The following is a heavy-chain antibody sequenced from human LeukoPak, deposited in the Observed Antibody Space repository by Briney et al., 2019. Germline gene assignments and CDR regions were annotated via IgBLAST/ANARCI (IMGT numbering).Heavy chain of an antibody. V-gene: IGHV3-33*01. CDR3: ARGVPPDI. CDR2: IWYDGSNE. Sequence: GGSLRLSCAAPGFIFRNYGMYWVRQAPGKGLEWVAVIWYDGSNEYYADSAKGRFTISRDNSKNTLYLQMNSLRVEDTAIYYCARGVPPDIWGQGTMVIVSS. D-gene: IGHD5/OR15-5a*01. J-gene: IGHJ3*02. CDR1: GFIFRNYG.